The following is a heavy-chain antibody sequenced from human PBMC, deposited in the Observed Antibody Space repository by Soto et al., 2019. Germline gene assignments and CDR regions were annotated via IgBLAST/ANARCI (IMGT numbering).Heavy chain of an antibody. CDR1: GFTVSGNY. V-gene: IGHV3-53*01. D-gene: IGHD3-22*01. Sequence: EVQLVESGGGLIQPGGSLRLSCAASGFTVSGNYMSWVRQVPGKGLEWVSVIYSGGYTYYADSVTARFTISRDNSKNTLYLQMNSMRAEDTAVYYCARGPRWSSSGGDAFDIWGQGTMVTVSS. CDR3: ARGPRWSSSGGDAFDI. CDR2: IYSGGYT. J-gene: IGHJ3*02.